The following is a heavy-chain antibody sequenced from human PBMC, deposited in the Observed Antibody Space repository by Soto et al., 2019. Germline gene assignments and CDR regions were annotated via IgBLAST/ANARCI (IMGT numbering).Heavy chain of an antibody. V-gene: IGHV1-69*08. Sequence: QVQLVQSGAEVKKPGSSVKVSCKASGGTFSSYTISWVRQAPGQGLEWMGRIIPILGIANYAQKFQGRVTTTADKSTSTAYMELSSLRSEDTAVYYCARENSSIAASFFDYWGQGTLVTVSS. CDR2: IIPILGIA. D-gene: IGHD6-6*01. J-gene: IGHJ4*02. CDR3: ARENSSIAASFFDY. CDR1: GGTFSSYT.